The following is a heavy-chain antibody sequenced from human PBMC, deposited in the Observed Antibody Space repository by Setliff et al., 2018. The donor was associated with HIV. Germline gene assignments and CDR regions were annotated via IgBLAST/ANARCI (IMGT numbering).Heavy chain of an antibody. V-gene: IGHV4-39*01. J-gene: IGHJ4*02. CDR1: GGSISSGDLC. D-gene: IGHD2-21*02. CDR3: AITLVGVTTEMY. CDR2: VCYSDNT. Sequence: SETLSLTCTVSGGSISSGDLCWGWIRQPPGKGLEWIGSVCYSDNTYYSPSLKSRVFISVDTSKNQFSLSLNSVTAADTAVYYCAITLVGVTTEMYWGQGTLVTVSS.